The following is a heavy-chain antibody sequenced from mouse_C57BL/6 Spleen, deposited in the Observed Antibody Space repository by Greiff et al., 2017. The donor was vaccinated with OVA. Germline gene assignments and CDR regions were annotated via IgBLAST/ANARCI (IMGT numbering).Heavy chain of an antibody. J-gene: IGHJ2*01. CDR1: GYTFTSYW. CDR2: IDPSDSYT. V-gene: IGHV1-69*01. D-gene: IGHD1-1*01. CDR3: ARSYGSREDYFDY. Sequence: QVQLQQPGAELVMPGASVKLSCKASGYTFTSYWMHWVKQRPGQGLEWIGEIDPSDSYTNYNQKFKGKSTLTVDKSSSPAYMQLSSLTSEDSAVYYCARSYGSREDYFDYWGQGTTLTVSS.